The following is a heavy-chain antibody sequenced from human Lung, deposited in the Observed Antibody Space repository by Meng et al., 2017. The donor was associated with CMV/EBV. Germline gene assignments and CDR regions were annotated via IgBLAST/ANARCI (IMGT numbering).Heavy chain of an antibody. V-gene: IGHV3-7*01. D-gene: IGHD3-10*01. Sequence: GESLKISCIASGFTFSNSYMSWIRQPPGKGLEWVANIKYDGSEKAYVGSVKGRFTISRDNTKNSLYLQMNSLTAEDTAVYYCARDPHFGALDYWGQGTLVTFSS. J-gene: IGHJ4*02. CDR2: IKYDGSEK. CDR1: GFTFSNSY. CDR3: ARDPHFGALDY.